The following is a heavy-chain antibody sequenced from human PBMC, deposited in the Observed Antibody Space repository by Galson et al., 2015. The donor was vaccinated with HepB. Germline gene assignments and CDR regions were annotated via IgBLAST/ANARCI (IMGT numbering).Heavy chain of an antibody. CDR1: GFRSSNYA. Sequence: SLRLSCAASGFRSSNYAMSWVRQAPGKGLEWVSGITGSGGSTYYAASVKGRFTISRDNTKNTLYLQMNSLRAEDTAVYYCVRESLMAMVTFDLWGRGTLVTVSS. V-gene: IGHV3-23*01. CDR3: VRESLMAMVTFDL. CDR2: ITGSGGST. D-gene: IGHD5-18*01. J-gene: IGHJ4*02.